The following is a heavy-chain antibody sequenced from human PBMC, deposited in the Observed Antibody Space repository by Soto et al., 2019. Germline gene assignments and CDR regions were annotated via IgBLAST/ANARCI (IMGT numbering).Heavy chain of an antibody. CDR3: TRRARIGKQLWLPFDS. D-gene: IGHD3-22*01. Sequence: ASVKVSCKASGYTFRDYDINLVRQASGQGLEWMGWMNPNSGNTAYAQKFQGRVTMTGDTTTNTAYMELSSLTSADTAVYYCTRRARIGKQLWLPFDSWAQGTLVTVSS. J-gene: IGHJ4*02. V-gene: IGHV1-8*01. CDR2: MNPNSGNT. CDR1: GYTFRDYD.